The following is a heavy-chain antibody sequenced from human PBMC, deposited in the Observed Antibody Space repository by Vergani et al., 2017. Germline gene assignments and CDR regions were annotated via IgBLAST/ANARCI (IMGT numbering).Heavy chain of an antibody. CDR1: GESIRSGSHY. CDR2: IHTGGGT. J-gene: IGHJ4*02. Sequence: QVKLQESGPGLLTPSQTLSLTCTVSGESIRSGSHYWSWIRQPAGKGPEWIGHIHTGGGTDLNPSFKSRVSISVYTSKSQFSLKLNSVTVADTAVYYCARSRPYCTSGSCPAIWGQGTLVTVSS. D-gene: IGHD2-15*01. V-gene: IGHV4-61*02. CDR3: ARSRPYCTSGSCPAI.